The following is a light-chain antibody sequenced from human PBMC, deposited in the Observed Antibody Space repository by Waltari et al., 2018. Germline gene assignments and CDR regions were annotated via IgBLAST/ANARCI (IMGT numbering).Light chain of an antibody. CDR3: QAADTSGMSWV. Sequence: SYELTQPPSVSVSPGQTARITCTGDALTRQYVYWYQQKPGQAPVLVIYKDNERPPGIPERLSGTSSGTTVTLTISGVQAEDEADYHCQAADTSGMSWVFGGGTKLTVL. J-gene: IGLJ3*02. V-gene: IGLV3-25*03. CDR2: KDN. CDR1: ALTRQY.